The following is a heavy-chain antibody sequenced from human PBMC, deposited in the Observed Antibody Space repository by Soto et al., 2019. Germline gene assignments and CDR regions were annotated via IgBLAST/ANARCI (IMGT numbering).Heavy chain of an antibody. D-gene: IGHD1-1*01. CDR1: GYTFTSYD. V-gene: IGHV1-8*01. CDR3: ARRAETNGWNGFGADKYYFDF. J-gene: IGHJ4*02. CDR2: MNPNTGNS. Sequence: ASVKVSCKASGYTFTSYDIYWVRQATGQGLEWMGWMNPNTGNSGYAQKFQGRVTMTSDTSISTAHMELSSLRTEDTAVYYCARRAETNGWNGFGADKYYFDFWAREPWSPSPQ.